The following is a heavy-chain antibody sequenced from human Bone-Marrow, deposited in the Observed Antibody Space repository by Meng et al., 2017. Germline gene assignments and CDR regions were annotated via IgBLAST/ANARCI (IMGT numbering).Heavy chain of an antibody. Sequence: SETLSLTCTVSGGSISSNHWSWIRQPPGKGLEFIGSIYYSGSTKYNPSLKSRVTISVDKSKNQFSLKLSSVTAADTAVYYCARDLLSGSYHNDYWGQGTLVTVSS. V-gene: IGHV4-59*12. CDR3: ARDLLSGSYHNDY. CDR1: GGSISSNH. J-gene: IGHJ4*02. CDR2: IYYSGST. D-gene: IGHD1-26*01.